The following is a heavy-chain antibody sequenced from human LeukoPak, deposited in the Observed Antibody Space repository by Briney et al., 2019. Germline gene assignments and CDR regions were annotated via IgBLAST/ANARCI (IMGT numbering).Heavy chain of an antibody. CDR2: INHSGST. Sequence: SETLSLTCAVYGGSFSGYYWSWIRQPPGKGLEWIGEINHSGSTNYNPSLKSRVTISVDTSKNQFSLKPSSVTAADTAVYYCAGRYLDYFDYWGQGTLVTVAS. V-gene: IGHV4-34*01. D-gene: IGHD3-9*01. J-gene: IGHJ4*02. CDR1: GGSFSGYY. CDR3: AGRYLDYFDY.